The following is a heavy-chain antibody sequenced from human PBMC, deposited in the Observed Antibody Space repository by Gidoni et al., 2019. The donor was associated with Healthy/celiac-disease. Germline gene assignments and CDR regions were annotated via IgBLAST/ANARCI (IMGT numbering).Heavy chain of an antibody. D-gene: IGHD3-22*01. CDR2: IIPIFGIA. J-gene: IGHJ3*02. CDR1: GGTFSSYA. CDR3: ASGDSSGYSSHDAFDI. Sequence: QVQLVQPGAEVKKPGSSVKVSCKASGGTFSSYAISWMRQAPGQGLEWMGRIIPIFGIANYAQKFQGRVTITADKSTSTAYMELSSLRSEDTAVYYCASGDSSGYSSHDAFDIWGQGTMVTVSS. V-gene: IGHV1-69*04.